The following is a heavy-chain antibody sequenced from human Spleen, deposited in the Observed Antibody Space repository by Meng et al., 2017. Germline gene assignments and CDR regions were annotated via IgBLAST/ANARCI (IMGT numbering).Heavy chain of an antibody. Sequence: GESLKISCAASGFTFSSYAMSWVRQAPGKGLEWVSTISGGGDTYYADSVRGRFTISRDNSKNTLSLQLNSLRAEDTAVYYCAKDPGWRPTVAIPGGYYWGQGTLVTVSS. CDR3: AKDPGWRPTVAIPGGYY. CDR1: GFTFSSYA. V-gene: IGHV3-23*01. J-gene: IGHJ4*02. D-gene: IGHD4-23*01. CDR2: ISGGGDT.